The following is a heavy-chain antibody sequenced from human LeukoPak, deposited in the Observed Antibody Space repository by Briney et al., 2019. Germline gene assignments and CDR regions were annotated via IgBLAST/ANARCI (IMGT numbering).Heavy chain of an antibody. V-gene: IGHV4-34*01. CDR3: ARSSRTTVTTHV. CDR2: INHSGST. J-gene: IGHJ4*02. D-gene: IGHD4-17*01. Sequence: PETLSLTCAVYGGSFSGYYWSWIRQPPGKGLEWIGEINHSGSTNYNPSLKSRVTISVDTSKNQFSLKLSSVTAADTAVYYCARSSRTTVTTHVWGQGTLVTVSS. CDR1: GGSFSGYY.